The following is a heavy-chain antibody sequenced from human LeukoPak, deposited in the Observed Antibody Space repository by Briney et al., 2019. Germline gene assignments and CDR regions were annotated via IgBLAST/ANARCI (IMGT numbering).Heavy chain of an antibody. CDR3: ARGSYVWGSYRPEATFDFDY. CDR1: GYTXTSYG. Sequence: ASVKVSCKASGYTXTSYGISWVRQAPGQGLEWMAWISAYNGNTNYAQKLQGRVTMTTDTSTSTAYMELRSLRSDDTAVYYCARGSYVWGSYRPEATFDFDYWGQGTLVTVSS. J-gene: IGHJ4*02. CDR2: ISAYNGNT. V-gene: IGHV1-18*01. D-gene: IGHD3-16*02.